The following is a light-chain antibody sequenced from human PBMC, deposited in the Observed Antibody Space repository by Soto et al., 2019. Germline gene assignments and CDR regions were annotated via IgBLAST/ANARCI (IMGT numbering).Light chain of an antibody. J-gene: IGLJ1*01. V-gene: IGLV2-8*01. CDR2: EVS. CDR1: SSDVGGYND. CDR3: SSYAGSNNFV. Sequence: QSALTQPPSASGSPGQSVTFSCAGTSSDVGGYNDVCWHQQHPGKAPKLMIYEVSKRPSGVPDRFSGSKSGNTASLTVSGLQREDEADYYCSSYAGSNNFVFGTGTKVTVL.